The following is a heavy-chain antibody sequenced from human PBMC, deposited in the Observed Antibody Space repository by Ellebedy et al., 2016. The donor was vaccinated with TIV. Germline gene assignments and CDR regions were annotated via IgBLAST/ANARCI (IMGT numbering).Heavy chain of an antibody. V-gene: IGHV1-3*01. CDR3: AREGRFVMVYAMEWFDP. Sequence: ASVKVSCKASGYTFTSYAMHWVRQAPGQRPEWMGWINAGNGNTKYSQKFQGRVTITRDTSASTAYMELSSLRSEDTAVYYCAREGRFVMVYAMEWFDPWGQGTLVTVSS. CDR1: GYTFTSYA. CDR2: INAGNGNT. D-gene: IGHD2-8*01. J-gene: IGHJ5*02.